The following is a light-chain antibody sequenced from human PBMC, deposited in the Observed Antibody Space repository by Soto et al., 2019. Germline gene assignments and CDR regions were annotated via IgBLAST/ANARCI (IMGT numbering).Light chain of an antibody. J-gene: IGKJ4*01. CDR2: AAS. Sequence: EVVMTQSPASLSVSPGERATLSCRASESVSTNLAWYQQKPGQPPRLLIYAASTRATGVPARFSGGGSGTEFTLTISSLQSEGFAVYYCQQYDIATGFGGGTKVEIK. V-gene: IGKV3-15*01. CDR3: QQYDIATG. CDR1: ESVSTN.